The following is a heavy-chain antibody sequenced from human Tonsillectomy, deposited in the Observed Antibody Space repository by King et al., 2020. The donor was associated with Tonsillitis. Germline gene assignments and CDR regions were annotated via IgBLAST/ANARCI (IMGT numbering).Heavy chain of an antibody. CDR2: IYYSGST. CDR1: GGSISSSSYY. D-gene: IGHD3-22*01. J-gene: IGHJ4*02. V-gene: IGHV4-39*01. Sequence: QVQLVESGPGLVKPSETLSLTCTVSGGSISSSSYYWGWIRQPPGKGLEWIGNIYYSGSTYYNPSLKSRVTISVDTSKNQFSLKLSSVTAADTAVYYCARLRGPDYYVISGYYFDYWGQGTLVTVSS. CDR3: ARLRGPDYYVISGYYFDY.